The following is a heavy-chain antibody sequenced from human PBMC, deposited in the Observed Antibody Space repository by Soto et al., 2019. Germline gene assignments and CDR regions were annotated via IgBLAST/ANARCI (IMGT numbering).Heavy chain of an antibody. CDR2: IAPGNGNT. CDR1: GYTFTDYA. Sequence: ASVKVSCKAFGYTFTDYAIHWVRQAPGQRLEWMGWIAPGNGNTKYSQNFQGRVTITRDTSATTAYMELSSLRSEDTAVYYCAKGSRMWTPDYWGQGTLVTVSS. D-gene: IGHD2-21*01. CDR3: AKGSRMWTPDY. J-gene: IGHJ4*02. V-gene: IGHV1-3*01.